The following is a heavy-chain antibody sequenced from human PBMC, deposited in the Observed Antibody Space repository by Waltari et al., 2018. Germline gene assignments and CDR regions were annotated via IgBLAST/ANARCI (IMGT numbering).Heavy chain of an antibody. Sequence: EVQLVESGGGFVQPGGSLRLSGAASGLTFRNYWMNWVRQAPGKGLECVANIRHDGSEKYYVDSVKGRFTISRDNAKNSVFLQMSSLRAEDTAVYYCARAEVTRPTNYWGQGTLVTVAS. J-gene: IGHJ4*02. CDR3: ARAEVTRPTNY. D-gene: IGHD4-4*01. V-gene: IGHV3-7*01. CDR1: GLTFRNYW. CDR2: IRHDGSEK.